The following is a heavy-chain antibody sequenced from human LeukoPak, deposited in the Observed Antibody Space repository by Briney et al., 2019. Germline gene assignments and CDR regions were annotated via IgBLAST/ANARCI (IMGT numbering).Heavy chain of an antibody. Sequence: GGSLRLSCAASGFTFSSYWMTWVRQAPGKGLEWVANIKQDGSEKWYVDSVKGRFTISRDNAKNSLYLQMNSLRAEDAAVYYCASWGQYDYVWGNYRLDYWGQGTPVTVSS. D-gene: IGHD3-16*02. CDR3: ASWGQYDYVWGNYRLDY. CDR1: GFTFSSYW. J-gene: IGHJ4*02. CDR2: IKQDGSEK. V-gene: IGHV3-7*01.